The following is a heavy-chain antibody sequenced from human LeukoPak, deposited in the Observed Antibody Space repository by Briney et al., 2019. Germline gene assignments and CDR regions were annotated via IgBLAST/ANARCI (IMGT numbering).Heavy chain of an antibody. D-gene: IGHD5-18*01. Sequence: GRSLRLSCAASGFTFSSYGMHWVRQAPGKGLEWVAVIWYDGSNKYYADSVKGRFTISRDNSKNTLYLQMNSLRAEDTAVYYCAKVNQIGYSYGNAFDIWGQGTMVTVSS. CDR2: IWYDGSNK. J-gene: IGHJ3*02. CDR1: GFTFSSYG. V-gene: IGHV3-33*06. CDR3: AKVNQIGYSYGNAFDI.